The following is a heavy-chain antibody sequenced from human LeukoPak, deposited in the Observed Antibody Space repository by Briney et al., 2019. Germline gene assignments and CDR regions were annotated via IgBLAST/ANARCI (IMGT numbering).Heavy chain of an antibody. V-gene: IGHV3-30*18. J-gene: IGHJ4*02. Sequence: PGGSLRLSCAASGFTFSSYGMHWVRQAPGKGLEWVAVISYDGSNKYYADSVKGRFTISRDNSKNTLYLQMNSLRAEDTAVYYCAKDGRQWLPQFDYWGQGTLVTVSS. D-gene: IGHD3-22*01. CDR1: GFTFSSYG. CDR3: AKDGRQWLPQFDY. CDR2: ISYDGSNK.